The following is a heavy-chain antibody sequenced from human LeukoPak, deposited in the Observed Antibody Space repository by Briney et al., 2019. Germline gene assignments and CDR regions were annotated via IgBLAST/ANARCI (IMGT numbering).Heavy chain of an antibody. J-gene: IGHJ4*02. CDR1: GYTFTSYG. Sequence: GASVKVSCKASGYTFTSYGISWVRQAPGQGLEWMGWISAYNGNTNYAQKLQGRVTMTTDTSTSTAYMELRSLRSDDTAVYYCARDLDGMATAYFDYWGQGTLVTVSS. CDR2: ISAYNGNT. D-gene: IGHD5-24*01. V-gene: IGHV1-18*01. CDR3: ARDLDGMATAYFDY.